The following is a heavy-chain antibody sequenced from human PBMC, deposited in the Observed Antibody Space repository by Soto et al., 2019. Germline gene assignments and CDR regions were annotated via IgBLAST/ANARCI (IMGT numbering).Heavy chain of an antibody. CDR2: INPNSGGT. J-gene: IGHJ4*02. D-gene: IGHD3-22*01. CDR3: AREEHYYDSSGYHYYFDY. Sequence: ASVKVSCKASGYTFTGYYMHWVRQAPGQGLEWMGWINPNSGGTNYAQKFQGWVTMTRDTSISTAYMELSRLRSDDTAAYYCAREEHYYDSSGYHYYFDYWGQGTLVTVSS. V-gene: IGHV1-2*04. CDR1: GYTFTGYY.